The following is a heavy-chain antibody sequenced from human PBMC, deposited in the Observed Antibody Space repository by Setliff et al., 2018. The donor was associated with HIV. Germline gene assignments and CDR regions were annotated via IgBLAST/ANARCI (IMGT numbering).Heavy chain of an antibody. Sequence: SETLSLTCTVSGGSIRSHYWSWIRQPPGKGLEWIGYIYYSGSTSYNPSLKSRVTISVDTSKNQFSLKLSSVTAADTAVYYCARAEGYYDSSVNPGRYYYYYRDVWGKGTTVTVSS. CDR3: ARAEGYYDSSVNPGRYYYYYRDV. CDR2: IYYSGST. J-gene: IGHJ6*03. V-gene: IGHV4-59*11. D-gene: IGHD3-22*01. CDR1: GGSIRSHY.